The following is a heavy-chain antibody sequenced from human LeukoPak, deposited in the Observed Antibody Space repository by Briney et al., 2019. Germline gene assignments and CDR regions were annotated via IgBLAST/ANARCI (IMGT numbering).Heavy chain of an antibody. CDR1: GFTFSDYW. Sequence: GGSLRLSCAASGFTFSDYWMSWVRQAPGKGPEWVANIKQDGSEKYYVDSVKGRFTISRDNAKNSLYLQMNSLRAEDTAVYYCARDSNGDCDYWGQGTLVTVSS. CDR2: IKQDGSEK. V-gene: IGHV3-7*01. J-gene: IGHJ4*02. D-gene: IGHD4-17*01. CDR3: ARDSNGDCDY.